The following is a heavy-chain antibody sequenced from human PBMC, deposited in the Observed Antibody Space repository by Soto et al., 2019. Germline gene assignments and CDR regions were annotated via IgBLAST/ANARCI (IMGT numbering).Heavy chain of an antibody. D-gene: IGHD1-26*01. J-gene: IGHJ3*02. CDR3: GSDRSYYDAFDI. V-gene: IGHV3-23*01. CDR2: ISGSGGST. Sequence: GGSLRLSCAASGFTFSSYAMSWVRQAPGKGLEWVSAISGSGGSTYYADSVKGRFTIARDNSKNTLYLQMNSVRAEDTAVYYCGSDRSYYDAFDIWGQGTMVTVSS. CDR1: GFTFSSYA.